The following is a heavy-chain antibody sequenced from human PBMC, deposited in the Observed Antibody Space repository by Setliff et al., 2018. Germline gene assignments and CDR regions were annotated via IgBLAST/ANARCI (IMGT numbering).Heavy chain of an antibody. CDR3: ARAHTWSLPNDNSGYPGWFDP. D-gene: IGHD3-22*01. V-gene: IGHV4-34*01. CDR2: INHSGST. CDR1: GGSFSDYY. Sequence: SETLSLTCAASGGSFSDYYWTVIRQPPGKGLEWIGEINHSGSTNCKPSLKSRDTIAVDTSKNHVSLKLSSVTAADTAVYYCARAHTWSLPNDNSGYPGWFDPWGQGTLVTVSS. J-gene: IGHJ5*02.